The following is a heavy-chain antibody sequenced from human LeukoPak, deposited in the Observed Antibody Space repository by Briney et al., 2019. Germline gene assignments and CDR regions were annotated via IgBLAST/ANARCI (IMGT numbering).Heavy chain of an antibody. CDR1: GGSVSSGSYY. D-gene: IGHD6-6*01. Sequence: SETLSLTCTVSGGSVSSGSYYWSWIRQPPGKGLEWIGYIYYSGSTNYNPSLKSRVTISVDTSKNQFSLKLSSVTAADTAVYYCARGYSSSRYYFGYWGQGTLVTVSS. CDR2: IYYSGST. V-gene: IGHV4-61*01. J-gene: IGHJ4*02. CDR3: ARGYSSSRYYFGY.